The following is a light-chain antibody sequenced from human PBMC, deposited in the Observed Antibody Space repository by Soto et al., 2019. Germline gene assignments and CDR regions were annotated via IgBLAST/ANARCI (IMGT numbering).Light chain of an antibody. CDR2: DVN. J-gene: IGLJ3*02. CDR1: SSDVGGYNS. CDR3: CSYADTYTWV. Sequence: QLVLTQPRSVSGSPGQSVTISCTGTSSDVGGYNSVSWYQQHPGKAPKLMIYDVNKRPSGVPDRFSGSKSGNTASLTISGLQTEDEADYYCCSYADTYTWVFGGGTKLTVL. V-gene: IGLV2-11*01.